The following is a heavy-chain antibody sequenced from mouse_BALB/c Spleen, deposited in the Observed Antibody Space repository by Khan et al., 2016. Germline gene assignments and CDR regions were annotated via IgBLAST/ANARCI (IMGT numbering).Heavy chain of an antibody. CDR2: IRNKANGYTT. V-gene: IGHV7-3*02. CDR3: ARELEGYDDAMDY. CDR1: GFTFTDYY. Sequence: EVELVESGGGLVQPGGSLRLSCATSGFTFTDYYMSWVRQPPGKALEWLGFIRNKANGYTTEYSASVKGRFTISRDNSQSILSLQMNTLRAEDSATYYCARELEGYDDAMDYWSQGTSVTVAS. D-gene: IGHD2-2*01. J-gene: IGHJ4*01.